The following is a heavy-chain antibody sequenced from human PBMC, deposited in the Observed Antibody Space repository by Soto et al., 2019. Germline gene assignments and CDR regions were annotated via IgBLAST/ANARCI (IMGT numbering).Heavy chain of an antibody. J-gene: IGHJ6*02. CDR3: ARGFREYYDILTGYYYGMDV. D-gene: IGHD3-9*01. Sequence: ASVKVSCKASGYTFTGYYMHWVRQAPGQGLEWMGWINPNSGGTNYAQKFQGWVTMTRDTSISTAYMELSRLRSDDTAVYYCARGFREYYDILTGYYYGMDVWGQGTTVTVSS. CDR2: INPNSGGT. CDR1: GYTFTGYY. V-gene: IGHV1-2*04.